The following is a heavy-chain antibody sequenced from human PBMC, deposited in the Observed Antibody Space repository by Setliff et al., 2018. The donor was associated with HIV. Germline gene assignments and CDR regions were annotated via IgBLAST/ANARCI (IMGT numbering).Heavy chain of an antibody. CDR1: GGSISSDGSY. CDR2: SYYSGST. CDR3: AGSSSYSFDF. J-gene: IGHJ4*02. D-gene: IGHD6-13*01. V-gene: IGHV4-31*03. Sequence: SETLSLTCTVSGGSISSDGSYCSWIRQLPGKGLEWIGYSYYSGSTYYNPSLERRVTISADTSQNQFSLNLTSVTAADTAVYYCAGSSSYSFDFWGQGTLVTVSS.